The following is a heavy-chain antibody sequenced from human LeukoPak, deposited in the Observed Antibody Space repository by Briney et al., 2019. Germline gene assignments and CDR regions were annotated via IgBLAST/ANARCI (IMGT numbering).Heavy chain of an antibody. CDR2: INPSGGST. D-gene: IGHD2-2*01. CDR1: GYTFTSYC. J-gene: IGHJ6*02. CDR3: ARGHCSSTSCSYYYYGMDV. Sequence: ASVKVSCKASGYTFTSYCMHWVRQAPGQGLEWMGIINPSGGSTSYAQKFQGRVTMTRDTSTSTVYMELSSLRSEDTAVYYCARGHCSSTSCSYYYYGMDVWGQGTTVTVSS. V-gene: IGHV1-46*01.